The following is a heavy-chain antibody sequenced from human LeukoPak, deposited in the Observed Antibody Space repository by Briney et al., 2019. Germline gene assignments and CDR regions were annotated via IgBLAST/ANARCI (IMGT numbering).Heavy chain of an antibody. Sequence: GSLRLSCAASGFTFDDYAMHWVRQAPGKGLEWVSLISWDGGSTYYADSVKGRFTISRDNSKNSLYLQMNSLRAEDTALYYCAKGSYYDSSGYFDYWGQGTLVTVSS. CDR1: GFTFDDYA. CDR2: ISWDGGST. CDR3: AKGSYYDSSGYFDY. V-gene: IGHV3-43D*03. J-gene: IGHJ4*02. D-gene: IGHD3-22*01.